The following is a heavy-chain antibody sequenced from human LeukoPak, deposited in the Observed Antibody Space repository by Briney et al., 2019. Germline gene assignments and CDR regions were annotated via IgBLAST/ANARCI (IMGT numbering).Heavy chain of an antibody. D-gene: IGHD3-3*01. CDR3: ARVGFLERRFGMDV. V-gene: IGHV3-74*01. CDR2: INSDGSST. CDR1: GFTFSSAW. Sequence: GGSLRLSCAASGFTFSSAWMHWVRQTPGKGLVWVSRINSDGSSTNYADSVKGRFTISRDNAKNSLYLQMNSLRAEDTAVYYCARVGFLERRFGMDVWGQGTTVTVSS. J-gene: IGHJ6*02.